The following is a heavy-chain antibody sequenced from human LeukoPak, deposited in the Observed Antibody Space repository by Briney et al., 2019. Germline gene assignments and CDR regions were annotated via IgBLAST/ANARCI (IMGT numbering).Heavy chain of an antibody. D-gene: IGHD6-13*01. J-gene: IGHJ5*02. CDR2: ISYAGNNN. CDR3: AREYAGTFGP. V-gene: IGHV3-30-3*01. Sequence: GGSLRLSCAASGFTFSAFPMHWVRQAPGMGLEWVAVISYAGNNNYYTDSVKGRVTISRDNSKNTPYLQMNSLRAEDTAMYYCAREYAGTFGPWGQGTLVTVSS. CDR1: GFTFSAFP.